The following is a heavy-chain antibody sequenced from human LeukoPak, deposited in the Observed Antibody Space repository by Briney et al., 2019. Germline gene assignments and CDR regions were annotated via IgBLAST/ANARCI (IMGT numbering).Heavy chain of an antibody. CDR2: IYYSGST. V-gene: IGHV4-59*01. J-gene: IGHJ6*03. Sequence: SETLSLTCTVSGGSISSYYWSWIRQPPGKGLEWFGYIYYSGSTKYNPSLKSRVTISVDTSKNQFSLKLSSVTAADTAVYYCARGDYYYYYYMDVWGKGTTVTVSS. D-gene: IGHD3-16*01. CDR1: GGSISSYY. CDR3: ARGDYYYYYYMDV.